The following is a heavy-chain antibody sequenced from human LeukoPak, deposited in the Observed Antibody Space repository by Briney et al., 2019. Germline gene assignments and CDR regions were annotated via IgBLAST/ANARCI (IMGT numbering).Heavy chain of an antibody. Sequence: SETLSLTCTVSGGSISSSSYYWGWIRQPPGKGLEWIGSIYYSGSTYYNPSLKSRVTISVDTSKNQFSLKLSSVTAADTAVYYCARAFSSITIIDLLDYRGQGTLVTVSS. CDR1: GGSISSSSYY. D-gene: IGHD3-3*01. J-gene: IGHJ4*02. CDR3: ARAFSSITIIDLLDY. V-gene: IGHV4-39*01. CDR2: IYYSGST.